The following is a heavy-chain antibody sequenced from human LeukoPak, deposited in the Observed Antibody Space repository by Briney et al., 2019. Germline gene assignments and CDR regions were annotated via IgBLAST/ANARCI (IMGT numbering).Heavy chain of an antibody. D-gene: IGHD2-2*01. Sequence: SETLSLTCTVSGGSISSYYWRWIRQPTGKGLEGIGYIYTSGSTNYNPSLKSRVTISVDTSKNQFSLKLSSVTAADTAVYYCAGAYCSSTSCYRLDWFDPWGQGTLVTVSS. V-gene: IGHV4-4*09. CDR2: IYTSGST. CDR3: AGAYCSSTSCYRLDWFDP. J-gene: IGHJ5*02. CDR1: GGSISSYY.